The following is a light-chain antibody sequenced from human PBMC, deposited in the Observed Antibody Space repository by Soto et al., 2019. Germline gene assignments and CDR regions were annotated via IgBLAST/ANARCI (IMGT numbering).Light chain of an antibody. J-gene: IGLJ2*01. CDR2: AVS. V-gene: IGLV2-14*01. Sequence: QSALTQPASVSGSPGQSITISCTGTSGDVFAYNYVSWYQQYPGKAPKLMIYAVSNRPSGVSNRFSGSKSGDTASLTISGLQAEDEADYYCSSYTASSTLVVFGGGTKLTVL. CDR3: SSYTASSTLVV. CDR1: SGDVFAYNY.